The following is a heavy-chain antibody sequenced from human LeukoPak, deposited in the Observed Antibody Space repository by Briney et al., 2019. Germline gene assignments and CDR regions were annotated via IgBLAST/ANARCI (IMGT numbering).Heavy chain of an antibody. J-gene: IGHJ6*03. CDR2: IYYSGST. D-gene: IGHD3-3*02. Sequence: PSETLSLTCTVSGGSISSYYWSWIRQPPGKGLEWIGYIYYSGSTNYNPSLKSRVTISVDTSKNQFSLKLSSVTAADTAVYYCARDHFWSGYYKQGYYYYYMDVWGKGTTVTVSS. CDR1: GGSISSYY. CDR3: ARDHFWSGYYKQGYYYYYMDV. V-gene: IGHV4-59*01.